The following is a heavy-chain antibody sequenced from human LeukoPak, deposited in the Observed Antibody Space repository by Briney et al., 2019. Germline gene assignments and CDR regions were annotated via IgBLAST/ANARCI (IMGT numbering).Heavy chain of an antibody. CDR3: ARDRDWGCSYCSY. D-gene: IGHD7-27*01. Sequence: GGSLRLSCTASGFTFSSYWMNWVRQAPGKGLEWVANIKQDGSEKYYVDSVKGRFTISRDNAKKSLYLQMNSLRAEDTAVYYCARDRDWGCSYCSYWGQGTLVTVSS. CDR1: GFTFSSYW. CDR2: IKQDGSEK. V-gene: IGHV3-7*01. J-gene: IGHJ4*02.